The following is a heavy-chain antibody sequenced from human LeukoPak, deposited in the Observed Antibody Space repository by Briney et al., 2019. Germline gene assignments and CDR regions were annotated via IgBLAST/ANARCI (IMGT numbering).Heavy chain of an antibody. Sequence: GESLKISCKGSGYNFTSYCFAWVRQMPGKGLEWMGIIYPGDSDTRYRPSFQGQVAVSADKSISTVYLQWSSLKASDTAMYYCSRPDLGIWGQGTLVTVSS. J-gene: IGHJ4*02. D-gene: IGHD7-27*01. CDR1: GYNFTSYC. CDR2: IYPGDSDT. CDR3: SRPDLGI. V-gene: IGHV5-51*01.